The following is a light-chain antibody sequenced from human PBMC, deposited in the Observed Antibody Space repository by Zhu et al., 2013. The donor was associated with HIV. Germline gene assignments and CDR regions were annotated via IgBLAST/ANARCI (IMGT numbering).Light chain of an antibody. V-gene: IGKV1-9*01. J-gene: IGKJ1*01. CDR2: AAS. Sequence: IQMTQSPSTLSASVGDRVTITCRASQDIDRYLAWYQQTPGKAPTLLVYAASTTQSGVPSRFSGSGSGTEFSLTISSLQPEDFATYYCLQHNTYPRTFGQGT. CDR1: QDIDRY. CDR3: LQHNTYPRT.